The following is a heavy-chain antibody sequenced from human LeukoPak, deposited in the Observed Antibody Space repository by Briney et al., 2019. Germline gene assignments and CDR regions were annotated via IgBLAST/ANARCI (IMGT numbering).Heavy chain of an antibody. Sequence: PGGSLRLSCAASGSTFSSYAMSWVRQAPGKGLEWVSGISGSGGNSYYADSVKGRLTIARDNPKNTLYLQMNSLRVEDTAVYFCAKDYAATPYYFDYWGQGALVTVSS. CDR1: GSTFSSYA. J-gene: IGHJ4*02. D-gene: IGHD2-15*01. V-gene: IGHV3-23*01. CDR2: ISGSGGNS. CDR3: AKDYAATPYYFDY.